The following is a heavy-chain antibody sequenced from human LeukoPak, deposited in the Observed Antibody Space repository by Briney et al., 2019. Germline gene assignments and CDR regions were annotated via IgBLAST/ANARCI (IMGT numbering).Heavy chain of an antibody. CDR1: GFTFSKYW. V-gene: IGHV3-74*01. J-gene: IGHJ4*02. CDR2: INTDGTVT. Sequence: GGSLRLSCAASGFTFSKYWMLWVRQAPGKGLESVSRINTDGTVTTYADSVKGRITVSRDNADNTMFLQMNSVRDEDTAVYYCATKQWLAPPPDSWGQGTPVTVSS. CDR3: ATKQWLAPPPDS. D-gene: IGHD6-19*01.